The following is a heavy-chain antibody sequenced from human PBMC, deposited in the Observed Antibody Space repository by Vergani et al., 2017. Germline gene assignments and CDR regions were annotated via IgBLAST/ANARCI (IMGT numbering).Heavy chain of an antibody. Sequence: EVNLEQSGAEVKRPGTTVKISCKVSGHTSSDFQIHWVQQGPGRGLEWMGLFDLEDGQSIQTDKFVGRVTMTADKSLDTAYMEIASLRSDDTAVYYCATVALRGIRFFDRWGRGTPVTVSS. CDR3: ATVALRGIRFFDR. V-gene: IGHV1-69-2*01. CDR1: GHTSSDFQ. D-gene: IGHD3-16*01. J-gene: IGHJ2*01. CDR2: FDLEDGQS.